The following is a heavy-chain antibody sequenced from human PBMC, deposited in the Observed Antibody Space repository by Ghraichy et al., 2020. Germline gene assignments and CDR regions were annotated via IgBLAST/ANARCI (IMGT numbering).Heavy chain of an antibody. CDR1: GGTFSSYA. V-gene: IGHV1-69*13. CDR2: IIPIFGTA. D-gene: IGHD2-2*02. CDR3: AREPIVVVPAAIMGYYFDY. Sequence: SVKVSCKASGGTFSSYAISWVRQAPGQGLEWMGGIIPIFGTANYAQKFQGRVTITADESTNTAYMELSSLRSEDTAVYYCAREPIVVVPAAIMGYYFDYWGQGTLVTVSS. J-gene: IGHJ4*02.